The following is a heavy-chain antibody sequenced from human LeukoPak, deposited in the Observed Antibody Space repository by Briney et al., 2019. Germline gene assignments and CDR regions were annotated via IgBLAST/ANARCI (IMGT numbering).Heavy chain of an antibody. D-gene: IGHD1-26*01. CDR2: IYYSGST. CDR1: GGPISSYY. V-gene: IGHV4-59*08. Sequence: SETLSLTCTVSGGPISSYYWSWIRQPPGKGLEWIGSIYYSGSTNYNPSLKSRVTISVDTSKNQFSLKLSSVTAADTAVYFCARPNNLGATTPYGYWGQGTLVTVSS. CDR3: ARPNNLGATTPYGY. J-gene: IGHJ4*02.